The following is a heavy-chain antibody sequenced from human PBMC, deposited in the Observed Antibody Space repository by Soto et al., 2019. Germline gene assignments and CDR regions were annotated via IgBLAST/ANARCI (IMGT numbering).Heavy chain of an antibody. CDR1: GFTFSSSS. CDR2: ISSISSYI. J-gene: IGHJ3*02. V-gene: IGHV3-21*01. Sequence: LRLSFAASGFTFSSSSMNWVRQAPGKVLEWVSSISSISSYIYYADSVKGRFTISRDNAKNSMYLQMNSLRAEDTAVYYCARGITGTERGAFDISGKGIIVTGSS. CDR3: ARGITGTERGAFDI. D-gene: IGHD1-20*01.